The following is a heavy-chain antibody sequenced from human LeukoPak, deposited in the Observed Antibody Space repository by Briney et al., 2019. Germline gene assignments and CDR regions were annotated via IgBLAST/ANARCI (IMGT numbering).Heavy chain of an antibody. CDR3: ARGGAAAGTRHFDY. V-gene: IGHV1-46*01. J-gene: IGHJ4*02. CDR1: GYTFTGYY. Sequence: GASVKVSCKASGYTFTGYYMHWVRQAPGQGLEWMGIINPSGGSTSYAQKFQGRVTMTTDTSTSTAYMELRSLRSDDTAVYYCARGGAAAGTRHFDYWGQGTLVTVSS. D-gene: IGHD6-13*01. CDR2: INPSGGST.